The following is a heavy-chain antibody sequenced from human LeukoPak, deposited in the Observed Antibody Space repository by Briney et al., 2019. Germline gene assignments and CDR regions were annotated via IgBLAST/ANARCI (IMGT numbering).Heavy chain of an antibody. J-gene: IGHJ4*02. D-gene: IGHD3-10*01. CDR3: VGDPDFGGYSRFDY. V-gene: IGHV3-74*01. CDR1: GFTFSSYW. Sequence: GGSLRLSCAASGFTFSSYWMHWVRQAPGKGLVWVSRINGDGSSTSYADSVKGRFTISRDNDKNTLWLQMNSLRGEDTAVYYCVGDPDFGGYSRFDYWGQGTLVTVSS. CDR2: INGDGSST.